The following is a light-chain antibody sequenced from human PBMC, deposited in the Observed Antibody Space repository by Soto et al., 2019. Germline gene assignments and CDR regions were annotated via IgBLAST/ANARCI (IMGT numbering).Light chain of an antibody. V-gene: IGLV2-14*03. CDR3: SSYASSSTPYV. Sequence: QCVLTQPASVSGSPGQSITISCTGTSSDVGGYNYVSWYQQHPGKAPKLMIYDVSYRPSGVSNRFSGSKSGNTASLTVSGLQAEDEADYYCSSYASSSTPYVFGTGTRSPS. CDR1: SSDVGGYNY. J-gene: IGLJ1*01. CDR2: DVS.